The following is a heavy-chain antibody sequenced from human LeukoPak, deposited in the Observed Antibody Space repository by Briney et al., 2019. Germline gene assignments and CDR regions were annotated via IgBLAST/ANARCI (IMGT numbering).Heavy chain of an antibody. V-gene: IGHV3-53*01. J-gene: IGHJ4*02. CDR2: IFTGGDT. CDR1: GRRINKK. D-gene: IGHD1-1*01. CDR3: VKGSTGVPPLEY. Sequence: GGSLRLSCVDLGGRRINKKKNRVRQAPGKGLEWLSVIFTGGDTYYAGSVKGRFTISRDNSENTFYLQMNSLPAEDTALYYCVKGSTGVPPLEYWGQGTLVTVSS.